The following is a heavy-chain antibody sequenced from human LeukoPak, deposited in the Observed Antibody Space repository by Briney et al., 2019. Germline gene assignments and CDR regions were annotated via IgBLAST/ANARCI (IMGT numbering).Heavy chain of an antibody. CDR1: GFTFTSSA. CDR2: IVVGSGNT. D-gene: IGHD4-17*01. J-gene: IGHJ6*02. CDR3: AAVGYGDYVTYYGMDV. V-gene: IGHV1-58*02. Sequence: SVKVSCKASGFTFTSSAMQWVRQARGQRLEWIGWIVVGSGNTNYAQKFQERVTITRDMSTSTAYMELSSLSSEDTAVYYCAAVGYGDYVTYYGMDVWGQGTTVTVSS.